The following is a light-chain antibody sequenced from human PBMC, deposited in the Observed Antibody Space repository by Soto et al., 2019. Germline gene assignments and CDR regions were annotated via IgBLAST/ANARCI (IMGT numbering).Light chain of an antibody. CDR1: NSNIGANYD. V-gene: IGLV1-40*01. J-gene: IGLJ2*01. CDR2: GDS. Sequence: QSVLTQPPSVSGAPGQRVTISCTGSNSNIGANYDVHWYQQLPGTAPKLLIYGDSDRPSGVPDRFSGSKSGTSASLAITGLQAEDEADYYCQSYDSSLSGVVFGGGPKVTVL. CDR3: QSYDSSLSGVV.